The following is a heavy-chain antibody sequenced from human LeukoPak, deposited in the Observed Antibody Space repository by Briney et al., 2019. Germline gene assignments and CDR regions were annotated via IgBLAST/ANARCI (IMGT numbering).Heavy chain of an antibody. CDR1: GFTFSSYS. Sequence: GGSLRLSCAASGFTFSSYSMSWVRQAPGKRPEWVSYISGRSSIIYYADSVKGRFTISRDNAKNSLYLQMTGLRAEDTAVYYCARDQSGHIAGGTDAFEIWGQGTMVTVSS. D-gene: IGHD1-26*01. CDR3: ARDQSGHIAGGTDAFEI. CDR2: ISGRSSII. J-gene: IGHJ3*02. V-gene: IGHV3-48*04.